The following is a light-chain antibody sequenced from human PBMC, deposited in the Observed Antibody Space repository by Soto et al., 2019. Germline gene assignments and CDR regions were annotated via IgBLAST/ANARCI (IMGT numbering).Light chain of an antibody. CDR2: DVS. J-gene: IGLJ2*01. CDR3: SSYTGSSTYVV. CDR1: SSDVGGYNY. V-gene: IGLV2-14*01. Sequence: HSALTQPASVSGSPGQSITISCTGTSSDVGGYNYVSWYQQHPGKAPKLMIFDVSNRPSGVSNRFSGSKSGSTASLTISGLQAEDEADYYCSSYTGSSTYVVFGGGTKLTVL.